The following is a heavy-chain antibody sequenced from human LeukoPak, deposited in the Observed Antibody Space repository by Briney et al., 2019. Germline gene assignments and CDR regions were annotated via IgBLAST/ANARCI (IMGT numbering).Heavy chain of an antibody. CDR2: INSDGSSI. V-gene: IGHV3-74*01. Sequence: GGSLRLSCAASGFTFSSHWMHWVRQAPGKGLVWVSRINSDGSSISYADSVKGRFTISRDNAKNTLYLQMNSLKAEDTAVYYCASEDGHNPNLGFDYWGQGTLVTVSS. CDR3: ASEDGHNPNLGFDY. CDR1: GFTFSSHW. D-gene: IGHD5-24*01. J-gene: IGHJ4*02.